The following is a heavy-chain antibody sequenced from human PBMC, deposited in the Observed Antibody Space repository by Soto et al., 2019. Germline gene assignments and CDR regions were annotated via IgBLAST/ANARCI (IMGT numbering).Heavy chain of an antibody. V-gene: IGHV4-59*01. Sequence: SESLSLTCTFFGPSIINYYWGSTRPSPGGWLKSIGYVSNTATTTCSPSLLNRVTISVDASKSQCYLKLRSVAAEDSAVYCCAKDMAEEQIFYYFDDWGQGALVTVSS. D-gene: IGHD3-9*01. J-gene: IGHJ4*01. CDR1: GPSIINYY. CDR3: AKDMAEEQIFYYFDD. CDR2: VSNTATT.